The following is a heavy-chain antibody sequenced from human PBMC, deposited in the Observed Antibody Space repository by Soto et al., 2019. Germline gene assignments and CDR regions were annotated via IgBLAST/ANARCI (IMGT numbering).Heavy chain of an antibody. V-gene: IGHV4-30-4*01. Sequence: QVQLQESGPGLVKPSQTLSLTCTVSGGSISDGAYYWSWIRQPPGKGLEWIGQIYDSGNTYNNPSLKSRRTLSVDTSKTHFSLNLNPVTAADTAVYYGAGGLSGDKVDQWGQGTLVTVSS. CDR3: AGGLSGDKVDQ. J-gene: IGHJ4*02. D-gene: IGHD2-21*01. CDR1: GGSISDGAYY. CDR2: IYDSGNT.